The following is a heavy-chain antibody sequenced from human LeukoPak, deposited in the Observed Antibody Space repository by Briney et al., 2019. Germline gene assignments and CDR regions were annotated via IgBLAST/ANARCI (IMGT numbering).Heavy chain of an antibody. V-gene: IGHV1-18*01. Sequence: ASVKFSCKASGYTFTSYGIIWVRQAPGQGLEWMGWISAYNGNTNYAQKLQGRVTMTTDTSTSTAYMELRSLRSDDTAVYYCARDGSDSSGYYYVHYGMDVWGQGATVTVSS. CDR2: ISAYNGNT. CDR3: ARDGSDSSGYYYVHYGMDV. CDR1: GYTFTSYG. D-gene: IGHD3-22*01. J-gene: IGHJ6*02.